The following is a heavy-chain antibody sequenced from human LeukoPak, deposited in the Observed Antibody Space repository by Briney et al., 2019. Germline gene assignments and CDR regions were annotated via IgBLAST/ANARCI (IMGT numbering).Heavy chain of an antibody. CDR1: GCTFSNYA. V-gene: IGHV1-69*04. J-gene: IGHJ4*02. CDR2: ITPILGLI. CDR3: ARGRGSRTGYNGDYLDY. D-gene: IGHD5-18*01. Sequence: SVKVSCKASGCTFSNYAINWVRQAPGQGREWMGRITPILGLINYSQKFQGRVTITAAKSTSTGYMEVTGLRSDDTAIYYCARGRGSRTGYNGDYLDYWGKGTLVTVSS.